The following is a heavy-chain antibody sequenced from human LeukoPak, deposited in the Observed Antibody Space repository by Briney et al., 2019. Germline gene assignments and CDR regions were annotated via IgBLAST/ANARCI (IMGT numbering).Heavy chain of an antibody. CDR3: AIRITIFGVVIPDAFDT. CDR2: ISSSSSYI. V-gene: IGHV3-21*04. J-gene: IGHJ3*02. CDR1: GFTFSSYS. D-gene: IGHD3-3*01. Sequence: PGGSLRLSCAASGFTFSSYSMNWVRQAPGKGLEWVSSISSSSSYIYYADSVKGRFTISRDNAKNSLYLQMNSLRAEDTAVYYCAIRITIFGVVIPDAFDTWGQGTMVTVSS.